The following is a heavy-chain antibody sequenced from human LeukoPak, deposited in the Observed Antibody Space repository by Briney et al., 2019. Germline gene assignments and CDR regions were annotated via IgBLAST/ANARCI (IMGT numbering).Heavy chain of an antibody. Sequence: SETLSLTCTVSGGSISSSSYYWGWIRQPPGKGLEWIGYIYYSGSTNYNPSLKSRVTISVDTSKNQFSLKLSSVTAADTAVYYCARSRGGYSYYWYFDLWGRGTLVTVSS. V-gene: IGHV4-61*05. J-gene: IGHJ2*01. CDR2: IYYSGST. D-gene: IGHD5-18*01. CDR3: ARSRGGYSYYWYFDL. CDR1: GGSISSSSYY.